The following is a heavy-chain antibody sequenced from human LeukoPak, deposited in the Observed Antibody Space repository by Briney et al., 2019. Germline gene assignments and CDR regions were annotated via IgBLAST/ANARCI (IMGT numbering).Heavy chain of an antibody. V-gene: IGHV3-74*01. J-gene: IGHJ4*02. Sequence: GVSLRLSCAASGFSFSAYWMQWVRQVPGKGLVWISRISSYGSGAIYADSVKGRFTISRDNAKNTLYLQMNSLRAEDTAVYYCARALKYNSGYDWGGEYWGQGTLVTVPS. CDR1: GFSFSAYW. D-gene: IGHD5-12*01. CDR2: ISSYGSGA. CDR3: ARALKYNSGYDWGGEY.